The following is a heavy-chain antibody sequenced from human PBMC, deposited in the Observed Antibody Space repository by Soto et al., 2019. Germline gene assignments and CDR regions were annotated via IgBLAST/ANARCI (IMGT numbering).Heavy chain of an antibody. J-gene: IGHJ6*02. D-gene: IGHD3-10*01. Sequence: SVKVSCKASGDTFSSYSISWVRQAPGQGLEWMGGIVPIFGTTVYAPRLQGRLTITADGPASTSYMELSGLTFEDTAVYYCAANSLGGGSQGDVWGQGTTVTVSS. CDR3: AANSLGGGSQGDV. CDR1: GDTFSSYS. CDR2: IVPIFGTT. V-gene: IGHV1-69*13.